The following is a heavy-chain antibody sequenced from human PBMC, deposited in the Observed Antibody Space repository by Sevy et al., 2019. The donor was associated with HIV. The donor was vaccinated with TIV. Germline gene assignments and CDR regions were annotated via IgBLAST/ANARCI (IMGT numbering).Heavy chain of an antibody. J-gene: IGHJ6*02. CDR2: IWYDGSNK. V-gene: IGHV3-33*01. CDR1: GFTFSSYG. CDR3: ARDLRFLEWLSPYYYYGMDV. D-gene: IGHD3-3*01. Sequence: GGSLRLSCAASGFTFSSYGMHWVRQAPGKGLEWVAVIWYDGSNKYYADSGKGRFTISRDNSKNRLYLQMNSLRAEDTAVYYCARDLRFLEWLSPYYYYGMDVWGQGTTVTVSS.